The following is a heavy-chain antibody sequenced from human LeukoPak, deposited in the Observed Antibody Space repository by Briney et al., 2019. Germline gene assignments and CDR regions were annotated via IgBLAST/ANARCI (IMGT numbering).Heavy chain of an antibody. V-gene: IGHV5-51*01. Sequence: GESLKISCKGSGYSFTSYWIGWVRQMPGKGLEWMGIIYPGDSDTRYSPSFQGQVTISADKSISTAYLQWSSLKASDTAMYYCARYMKYYYDSSGYSDYWGQGTLVTVSS. J-gene: IGHJ4*02. D-gene: IGHD3-22*01. CDR2: IYPGDSDT. CDR3: ARYMKYYYDSSGYSDY. CDR1: GYSFTSYW.